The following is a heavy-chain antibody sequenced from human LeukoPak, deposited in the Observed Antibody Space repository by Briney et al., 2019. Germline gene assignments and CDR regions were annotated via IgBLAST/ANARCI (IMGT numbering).Heavy chain of an antibody. CDR2: IYSGGST. V-gene: IGHV3-53*01. CDR3: ARASRRGSHFDY. J-gene: IGHJ4*02. Sequence: GGSLRLSCAASGFTVSSNYMSWVRQAPGKGLEWVSVIYSGGSTYYADSVKGRFTISRDNSKNTLYLQMNSLRAEDTAVYYCARASRRGSHFDYWGQGTLVTVSS. CDR1: GFTVSSNY. D-gene: IGHD5-12*01.